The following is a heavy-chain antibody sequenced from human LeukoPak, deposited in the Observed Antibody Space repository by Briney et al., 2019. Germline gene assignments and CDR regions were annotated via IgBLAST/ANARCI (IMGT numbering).Heavy chain of an antibody. Sequence: GRSLRLSCAASGFSFSSYGMHWVRQAPGKGLEWVSLISGDGGSTYYADSMKGRFTISRDSSKNSLYLQMNSLRTEDTALYYCARDSQEFFQHWGQGTLVTVSS. CDR2: ISGDGGST. J-gene: IGHJ1*01. CDR1: GFSFSSYG. CDR3: ARDSQEFFQH. V-gene: IGHV3-43*02.